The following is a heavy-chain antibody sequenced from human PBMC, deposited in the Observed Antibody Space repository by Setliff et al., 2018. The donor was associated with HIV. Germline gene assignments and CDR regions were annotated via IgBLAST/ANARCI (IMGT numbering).Heavy chain of an antibody. CDR1: GASVTSGYYY. Sequence: SETLSLTCTVSGASVTSGYYYWSWIRQAAGKGLEWIGHVYTGGSTKYTSSLKSRVTMSLDTSRSQFSLNLTSVTAADTAVYYCARPSAGGGYNYWYFDLWGRGTLVTVSS. J-gene: IGHJ2*01. CDR3: ARPSAGGGYNYWYFDL. D-gene: IGHD5-12*01. CDR2: VYTGGST. V-gene: IGHV4-61*09.